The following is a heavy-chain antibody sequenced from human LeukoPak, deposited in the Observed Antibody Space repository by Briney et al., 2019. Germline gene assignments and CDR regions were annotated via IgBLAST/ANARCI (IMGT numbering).Heavy chain of an antibody. CDR3: AKGDYGDYVGWFDP. D-gene: IGHD4-17*01. J-gene: IGHJ5*02. Sequence: GGSLRLSCAASGITFSSYAMNWVRQAPGKGLEWVSAISGSGGSTYYADSVKGRFTISRDNSKNTLYLQMNSLRAEDTAVYYCAKGDYGDYVGWFDPWGQGTLVTVSS. CDR2: ISGSGGST. V-gene: IGHV3-23*01. CDR1: GITFSSYA.